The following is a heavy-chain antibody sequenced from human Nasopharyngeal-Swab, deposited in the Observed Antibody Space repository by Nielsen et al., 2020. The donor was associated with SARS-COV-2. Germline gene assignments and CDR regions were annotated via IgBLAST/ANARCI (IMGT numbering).Heavy chain of an antibody. D-gene: IGHD3-3*01. V-gene: IGHV3-9*01. CDR2: ISWNSGSI. J-gene: IGHJ6*02. Sequence: SLKISCASSGFPFDDYAMHWVRQAPGKGLEWVSGISWNSGSIGYADSVKGRFTISRDNAKNSLYLQMNSLRAEDTALYYCAKDLNDFWSGYPSEYYGMDVWGQGTTVTVSS. CDR3: AKDLNDFWSGYPSEYYGMDV. CDR1: GFPFDDYA.